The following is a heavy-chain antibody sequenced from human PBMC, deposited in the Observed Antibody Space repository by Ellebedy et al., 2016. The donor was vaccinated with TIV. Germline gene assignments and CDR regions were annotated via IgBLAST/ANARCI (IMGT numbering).Heavy chain of an antibody. Sequence: MPSETLSLTCTVFGGSIRSDDYFWFWIRQPPGKGLEWIGSIYYSGDTYYNPSLKSRINISVDTSKNQFSLKLRSVTAADMAVYYCGRYYGPGGWFDPWGQGTLVTVSS. J-gene: IGHJ5*02. CDR1: GGSIRSDDYF. V-gene: IGHV4-30-4*01. CDR3: GRYYGPGGWFDP. CDR2: IYYSGDT. D-gene: IGHD3-10*01.